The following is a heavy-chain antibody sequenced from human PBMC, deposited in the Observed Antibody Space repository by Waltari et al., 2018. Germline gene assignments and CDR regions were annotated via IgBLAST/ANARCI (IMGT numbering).Heavy chain of an antibody. CDR2: IYASGST. V-gene: IGHV4-4*07. CDR3: ASLAVANPDAFDI. CDR1: GGSISSYY. Sequence: QVQLQESGPGLVKPSETLSLTCTVSGGSISSYYWSWIRQPAGKGLEWIGRIYASGSTNYNPSLKSRVTMSVDTSKNQFSLKLSSVTAADTAVYYCASLAVANPDAFDIWGQGTMVTVSS. J-gene: IGHJ3*02. D-gene: IGHD6-19*01.